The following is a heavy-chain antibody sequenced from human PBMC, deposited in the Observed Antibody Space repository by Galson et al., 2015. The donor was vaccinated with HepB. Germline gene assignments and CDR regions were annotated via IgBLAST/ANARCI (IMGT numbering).Heavy chain of an antibody. CDR3: ARDDSSGYLVY. J-gene: IGHJ4*02. Sequence: SVKVSCKASGSTLTSYGISWVRQAPGQGLEWMGWISAYNGKTNYAQKVQGRVTMTTDTSTSTSYMELRGLRSDDTAVYYCARDDSSGYLVYWGQGTLVTVSA. CDR1: GSTLTSYG. CDR2: ISAYNGKT. V-gene: IGHV1-18*04. D-gene: IGHD3-22*01.